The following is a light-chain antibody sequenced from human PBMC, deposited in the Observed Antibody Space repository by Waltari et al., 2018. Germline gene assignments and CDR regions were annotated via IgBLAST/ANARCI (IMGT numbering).Light chain of an antibody. J-gene: IGLJ1*01. Sequence: QSALTQPASVSGSPGQSITISCTGTSSDVGTYDYVSWYQQHPGKAPKLMIYDVTKRPSGIATRFSGSKSGNTASLTISGLQAEDEADYYCSSYTTSSTVYVFGTGTKVTVL. CDR1: SSDVGTYDY. V-gene: IGLV2-14*03. CDR3: SSYTTSSTVYV. CDR2: DVT.